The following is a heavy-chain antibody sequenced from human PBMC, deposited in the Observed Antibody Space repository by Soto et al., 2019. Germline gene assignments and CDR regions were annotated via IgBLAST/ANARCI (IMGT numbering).Heavy chain of an antibody. CDR2: IWYDGSNK. CDR1: GFTFSSYG. CDR3: ARDGSPTYYYYGMDV. J-gene: IGHJ6*02. D-gene: IGHD2-15*01. V-gene: IGHV3-33*01. Sequence: QVQLVESGGCVVQPGRSLRLSCAASGFTFSSYGMHWVRQAPGKGLEWVAVIWYDGSNKYYADSVKGRFTISRDNSKNTLYLQMNSLRAEDTAVYYCARDGSPTYYYYGMDVWGQGTTVTVSS.